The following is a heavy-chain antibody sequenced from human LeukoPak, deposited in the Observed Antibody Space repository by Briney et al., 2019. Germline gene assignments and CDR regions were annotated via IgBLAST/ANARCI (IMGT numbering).Heavy chain of an antibody. Sequence: GESLKISCQGSGYSFTNYWIGWVRQMPGKGLEWMGIIYPRDSDIKYSPSFQGQVIISADESISTAYLQWSSLEASDTAMYYCARSYYYGSGSYCLDYWGQGTPVTVSS. V-gene: IGHV5-51*01. J-gene: IGHJ4*02. CDR2: IYPRDSDI. CDR3: ARSYYYGSGSYCLDY. CDR1: GYSFTNYW. D-gene: IGHD3-10*01.